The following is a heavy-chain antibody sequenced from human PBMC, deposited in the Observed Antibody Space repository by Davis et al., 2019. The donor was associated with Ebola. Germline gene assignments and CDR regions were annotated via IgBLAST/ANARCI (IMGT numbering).Heavy chain of an antibody. Sequence: GESLKISCAASGFTFSSYAINWVRQIPGKGLDWVSTISAGGGTAYYAESVKGRFTTSRDNSKNTVYLQMNSLKTEDTAVYYCTRAPGYSSGWYLWFDPWGQGTLVTVSS. J-gene: IGHJ5*02. D-gene: IGHD6-19*01. V-gene: IGHV3-23*01. CDR1: GFTFSSYA. CDR3: TRAPGYSSGWYLWFDP. CDR2: ISAGGGTA.